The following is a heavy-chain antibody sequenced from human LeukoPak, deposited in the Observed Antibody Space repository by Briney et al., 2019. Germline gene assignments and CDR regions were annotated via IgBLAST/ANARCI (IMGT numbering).Heavy chain of an antibody. V-gene: IGHV4-59*01. CDR1: GGSISSYY. CDR2: IYYSGST. J-gene: IGHJ2*01. D-gene: IGHD1-26*01. CDR3: ARVATMYPHYWYFDL. Sequence: PSETLSLTCTVSGGSISSYYWSWIRQPPGKGLEWIGYIYYSGSTNYNPSLKSRVTISVDTSKNQFSLKLSSVTAADTAVYYCARVATMYPHYWYFDLWGRGTLVTVSS.